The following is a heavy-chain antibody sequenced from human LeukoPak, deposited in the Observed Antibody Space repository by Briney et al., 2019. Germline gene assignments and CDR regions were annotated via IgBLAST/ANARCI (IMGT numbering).Heavy chain of an antibody. J-gene: IGHJ4*02. D-gene: IGHD6-19*01. CDR1: GFTFSNYA. Sequence: GRSLRLSCAASGFTFSNYAMHWVRQAPGKWLEWVAVISYDGSEKYYADSVKGRFTISRDNSRNTLYLQMNTLRAEDTALYYCARVKDYTGWSIDYWGQGTLVTVSS. CDR2: ISYDGSEK. CDR3: ARVKDYTGWSIDY. V-gene: IGHV3-30-3*01.